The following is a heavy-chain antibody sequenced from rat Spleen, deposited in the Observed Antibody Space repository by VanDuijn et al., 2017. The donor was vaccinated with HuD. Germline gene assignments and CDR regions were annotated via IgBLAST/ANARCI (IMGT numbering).Heavy chain of an antibody. Sequence: EVQLQESGPGLVKPSQSLSLTCSVTGYSITSSYRWNWIRKFPGNKLEWMGYINNAGSTNYNPSLKSRISFTRDTSKNQFFLQVNSVTTEDTATYYCARFHYNSGYGVYWGQGVMVTVSS. V-gene: IGHV3-3*01. CDR1: GYSITSSYR. CDR3: ARFHYNSGYGVY. D-gene: IGHD4-3*01. J-gene: IGHJ2*01. CDR2: INNAGST.